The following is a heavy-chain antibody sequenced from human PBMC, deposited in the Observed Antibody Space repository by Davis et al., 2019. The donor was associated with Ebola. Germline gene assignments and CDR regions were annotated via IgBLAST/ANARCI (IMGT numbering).Heavy chain of an antibody. CDR1: GYTFTGYY. J-gene: IGHJ4*02. CDR3: ARTSITMVRGALDY. CDR2: INPNSGGT. Sequence: AASVKVSCKASGYTFTGYYMHWVRQAPGQGLEWMGWINPNSGGTSYAQKFQGRVTMTRDTSTSTVYMELSSLRSEDTAVYYCARTSITMVRGALDYWGQGTLVTVSS. V-gene: IGHV1-2*02. D-gene: IGHD3-10*01.